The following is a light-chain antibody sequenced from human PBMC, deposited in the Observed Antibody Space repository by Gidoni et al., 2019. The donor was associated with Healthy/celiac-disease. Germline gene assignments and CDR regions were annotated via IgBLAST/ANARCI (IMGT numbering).Light chain of an antibody. Sequence: DIQMPQSPSSLSASVGDRVTITCRASQSISSYLNWYQQKPGKAPKHLIYAASSLQSGVPSRFSSSRSGTDFTLTISSLQPEDFATYYCQQSYSTPMCSFGQGTKLEIK. V-gene: IGKV1-39*01. CDR1: QSISSY. J-gene: IGKJ2*04. CDR2: AAS. CDR3: QQSYSTPMCS.